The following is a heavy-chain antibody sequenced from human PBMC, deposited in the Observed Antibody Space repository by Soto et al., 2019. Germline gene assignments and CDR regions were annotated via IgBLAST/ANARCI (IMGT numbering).Heavy chain of an antibody. D-gene: IGHD2-2*01. CDR2: ISGSGGGT. CDR1: GFTFSSYA. CDR3: AKDPYCSSTSCQNTDY. J-gene: IGHJ4*02. Sequence: GGSLRLSCAASGFTFSSYAMSWVRQAPGKGLEWVSAISGSGGGTYYADSVKGRFTISRDNSKNTLYLQMNSLRAEDTAVYYCAKDPYCSSTSCQNTDYWGQGTLVTVSS. V-gene: IGHV3-23*01.